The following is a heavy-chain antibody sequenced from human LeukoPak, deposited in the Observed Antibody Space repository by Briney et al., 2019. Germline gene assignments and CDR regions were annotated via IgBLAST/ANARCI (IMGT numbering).Heavy chain of an antibody. CDR1: GGSISSSSYY. J-gene: IGHJ4*02. D-gene: IGHD3-22*01. CDR2: IYYSGST. Sequence: SETLSLTCTVSGGSISSSSYYWGWIRQPPGKGLEWIGSIYYSGSTYYNPSLKGRVTISVDTSKNQFSLKLSSVTAADTAVYYCARDYYDSSGYYNWGQGTLVTVSS. CDR3: ARDYYDSSGYYN. V-gene: IGHV4-39*02.